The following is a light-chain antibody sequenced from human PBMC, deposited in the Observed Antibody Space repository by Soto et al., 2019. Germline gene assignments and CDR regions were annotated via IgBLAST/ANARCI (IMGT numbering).Light chain of an antibody. J-gene: IGKJ2*01. Sequence: DIQMTQSPSTLSASVGDRVTITCRASQSISSWLAWYQQKPGKAPKLLIYDASSVESGVPSRFSGSGSGTEFTLTISSLQPDDFATYYCQQYNSYSPRYTFGQGTKLEIK. CDR3: QQYNSYSPRYT. CDR2: DAS. CDR1: QSISSW. V-gene: IGKV1-5*01.